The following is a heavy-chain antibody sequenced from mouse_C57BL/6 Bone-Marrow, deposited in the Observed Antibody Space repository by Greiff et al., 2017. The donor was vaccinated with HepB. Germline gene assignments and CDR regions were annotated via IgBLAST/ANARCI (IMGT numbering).Heavy chain of an antibody. J-gene: IGHJ1*03. D-gene: IGHD2-1*01. CDR2: IRNKANNHAT. CDR3: TSQIYYGNRPGRYWYFDV. Sequence: EVMLVESGGGLVQPGGSMKLSCAASGFTFSDAWMDWVRQSPEKGLEWVAEIRNKANNHATYYAESVKGRFTISRDDSKSSVYLQMNSLSAEDTGIYYCTSQIYYGNRPGRYWYFDVWGTGTTVTVSS. V-gene: IGHV6-6*01. CDR1: GFTFSDAW.